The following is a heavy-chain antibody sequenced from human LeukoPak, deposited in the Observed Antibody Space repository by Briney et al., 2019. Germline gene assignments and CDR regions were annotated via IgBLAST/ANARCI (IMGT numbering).Heavy chain of an antibody. Sequence: AAVKVSYTASGYTFTSYGISWVRQAPGQGLEGMGWISAYNGNTNYAQKLQGRVTMTTDTSTSTAYMELRSLRSDDTAVYYCASGIVGATTFDYWGQGTLVTVSS. CDR3: ASGIVGATTFDY. CDR2: ISAYNGNT. D-gene: IGHD1-26*01. V-gene: IGHV1-18*01. CDR1: GYTFTSYG. J-gene: IGHJ4*02.